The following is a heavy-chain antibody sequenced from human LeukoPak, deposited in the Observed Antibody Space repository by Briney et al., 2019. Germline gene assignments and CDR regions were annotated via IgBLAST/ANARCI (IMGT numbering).Heavy chain of an antibody. CDR1: GGTFSSYA. CDR3: ARDDYGRRENAFDI. J-gene: IGHJ3*02. CDR2: IIPIFGIA. D-gene: IGHD4-17*01. V-gene: IGHV1-69*04. Sequence: GSSVKVSCKASGGTFSSYAISWVRQAPGQGLEWMGRIIPIFGIANYAQKFQGRVTITADKSTSTAYMELSSLRSEDTAVYYCARDDYGRRENAFDIWGQGTMATVSS.